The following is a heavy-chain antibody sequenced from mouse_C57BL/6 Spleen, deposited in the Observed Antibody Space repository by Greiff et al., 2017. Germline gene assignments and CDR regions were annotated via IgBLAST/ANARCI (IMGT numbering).Heavy chain of an antibody. CDR3: ARDKAYYSNYDAMDY. CDR1: GYSITSGYY. V-gene: IGHV3-6*01. CDR2: ISYDGSN. J-gene: IGHJ4*01. Sequence: QLKESGPGLVKPSQSLSLTCSVTGYSITSGYYWNWIRQFPGNKLEWMGYISYDGSNNYNPSLKNRISITRDTSKNQFFLKLNSVTTEDTATYYCARDKAYYSNYDAMDYWGQGTSVTVSS. D-gene: IGHD2-5*01.